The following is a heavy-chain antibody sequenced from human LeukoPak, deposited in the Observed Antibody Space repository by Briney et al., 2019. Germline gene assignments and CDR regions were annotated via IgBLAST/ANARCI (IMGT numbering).Heavy chain of an antibody. CDR3: ASSHSAVGRGVPRFGDFDY. J-gene: IGHJ4*02. CDR1: GYTFTSYD. CDR2: IIPILGIA. Sequence: SVKVSCKASGYTFTSYDINWVRQAPGQGLEWMGRIIPILGIANYAQKFQGRVTITADKSTSTAYMELSSLRSEDTAVYYCASSHSAVGRGVPRFGDFDYWGQGTLVTVSS. D-gene: IGHD3-10*01. V-gene: IGHV1-69*04.